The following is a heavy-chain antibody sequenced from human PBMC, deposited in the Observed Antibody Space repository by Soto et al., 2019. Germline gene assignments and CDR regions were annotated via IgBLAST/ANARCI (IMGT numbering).Heavy chain of an antibody. CDR3: TTGMGYTPGFDY. V-gene: IGHV3-15*07. CDR1: GVTFSDAW. J-gene: IGHJ4*02. Sequence: PGGSLRLSCAASGVTFSDAWINWVRQAPGKGLEWVGRIKSKTDGGTTDYAAPVKGRFTISRDDSKNTLYLQMNSLKTEDTAVYYCTTGMGYTPGFDYLCQGTLVPVSS. CDR2: IKSKTDGGTT. D-gene: IGHD5-12*01.